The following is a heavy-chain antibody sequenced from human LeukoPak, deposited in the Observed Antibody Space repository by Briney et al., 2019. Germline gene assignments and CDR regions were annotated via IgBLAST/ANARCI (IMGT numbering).Heavy chain of an antibody. V-gene: IGHV4-39*05. D-gene: IGHD3-22*01. J-gene: IGHJ3*01. CDR3: AKAGVRYYDSSGLHAFDF. CDR1: GGSISSTSYF. CDR2: IYYSGST. Sequence: ASETPSLTCTVSGGSISSTSYFWGWIRQPPGKGLEWIGTIYYSGSTYYNPSLKSRVTMSVDTSRNQFSLKLSSVNAADTAVYYCAKAGVRYYDSSGLHAFDFWGQGTMVTVSS.